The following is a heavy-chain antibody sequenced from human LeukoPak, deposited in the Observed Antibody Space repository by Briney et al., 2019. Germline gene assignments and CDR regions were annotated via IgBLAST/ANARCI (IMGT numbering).Heavy chain of an antibody. V-gene: IGHV3-23*01. CDR2: ISGSGGST. J-gene: IGHJ4*02. D-gene: IGHD1-26*01. CDR3: ARYGPIASGRSLDY. CDR1: VFTFLIYD. Sequence: PGGSLRLSCTASVFTFLIYDMGCVRQAPGKGLESASAISGSGGSTSYADSGMRRFTISRDNSKSTLDLQMSSLRAEDTAVYYCARYGPIASGRSLDYWGQGTLVTVSS.